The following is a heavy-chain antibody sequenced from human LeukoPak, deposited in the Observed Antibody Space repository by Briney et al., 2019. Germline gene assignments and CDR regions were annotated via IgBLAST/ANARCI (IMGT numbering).Heavy chain of an antibody. J-gene: IGHJ6*03. CDR3: ARESKAYCGGDCYSGFVFYYYYMDV. CDR2: IYYTGTT. V-gene: IGHV4-39*07. CDR1: GGSISSSTYY. D-gene: IGHD2-21*02. Sequence: SETLSLTCTVSGGSISSSTYYWGWIRQPPGKGLEWIASIYYTGTTYYNPSLKSRVTISVDTSKNQFSQKLSSVTAADTAVYYCARESKAYCGGDCYSGFVFYYYYMDVWGKGTTVTVSS.